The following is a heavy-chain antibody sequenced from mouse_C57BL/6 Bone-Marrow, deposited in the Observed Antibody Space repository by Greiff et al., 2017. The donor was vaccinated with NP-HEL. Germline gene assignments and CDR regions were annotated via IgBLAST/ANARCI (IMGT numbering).Heavy chain of an antibody. CDR1: GYTFTSYW. V-gene: IGHV1-69*01. CDR3: ARWPTVVAPYYAMDY. Sequence: QVQLKQPGAELVMPGASVKLSCKASGYTFTSYWMHWVKQRPGQGLEWIGEIDPSDSYTNYNQKFKGKSTLTVDKSSSTAYMQLSSLTSEDSAVYYCARWPTVVAPYYAMDYWGQGTSVTVSS. CDR2: IDPSDSYT. D-gene: IGHD1-1*01. J-gene: IGHJ4*01.